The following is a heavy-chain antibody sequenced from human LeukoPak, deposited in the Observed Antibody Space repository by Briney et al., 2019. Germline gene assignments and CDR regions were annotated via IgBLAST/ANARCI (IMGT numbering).Heavy chain of an antibody. CDR3: ARGHHGSFDY. Sequence: VASVKDSCKASGGTFSSYAISWVRQAPGQGLEWMGGIIPIFGTANYAQKFQGRVTITTDESTSTAYMELSSLRSEDTAVYYCARGHHGSFDYWGQGTLVTVSS. V-gene: IGHV1-69*05. D-gene: IGHD1-26*01. CDR2: IIPIFGTA. J-gene: IGHJ4*02. CDR1: GGTFSSYA.